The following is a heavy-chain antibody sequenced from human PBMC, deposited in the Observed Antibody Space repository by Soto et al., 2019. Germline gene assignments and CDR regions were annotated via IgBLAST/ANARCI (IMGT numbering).Heavy chain of an antibody. CDR2: IYYSGST. D-gene: IGHD6-19*01. Sequence: SETLSLTCTVSGGSISSYYWSWIRQPPGKGLEWIGYIYYSGSTNYNPSLKSRVTISVDTSKNQFSLKLSSVTAADTAVYYCARVRAVAGYYFDYWGQGTLVTVSS. J-gene: IGHJ4*02. V-gene: IGHV4-59*01. CDR1: GGSISSYY. CDR3: ARVRAVAGYYFDY.